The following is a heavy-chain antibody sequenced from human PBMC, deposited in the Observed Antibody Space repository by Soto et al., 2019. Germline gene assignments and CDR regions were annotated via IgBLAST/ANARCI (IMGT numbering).Heavy chain of an antibody. CDR3: ARGNYYDSSGYNN. J-gene: IGHJ4*02. CDR2: IYYSGST. V-gene: IGHV4-31*03. D-gene: IGHD3-22*01. CDR1: GGSISSGGYY. Sequence: PSETLSLTCTVSGGSISSGGYYWSWIRQHPGKGLEWIGYIYYSGSTYYNPSLKSRVTISVDTSKNQFSLKLSSVTAADTAVYYCARGNYYDSSGYNNWGQGTLVTVSS.